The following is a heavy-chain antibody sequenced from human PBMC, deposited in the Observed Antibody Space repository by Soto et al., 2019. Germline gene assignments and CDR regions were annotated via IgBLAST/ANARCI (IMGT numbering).Heavy chain of an antibody. CDR3: ARGVTTVVWRNWYFDL. J-gene: IGHJ2*01. CDR1: GGSISSGGYY. CDR2: IYYSGST. V-gene: IGHV4-31*03. D-gene: IGHD4-17*01. Sequence: QVQLQESGPGLVKPSQTLSLTCTVSGGSISSGGYYWSWIRQHPGKGLEWIGYIYYSGSTYYNPSLKRRVTIPVDTSKNQFPLKLSSVTAADTAVYYCARGVTTVVWRNWYFDLWGRGTLVTVSS.